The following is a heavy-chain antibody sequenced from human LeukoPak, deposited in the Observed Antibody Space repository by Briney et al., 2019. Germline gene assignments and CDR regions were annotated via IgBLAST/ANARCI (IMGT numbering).Heavy chain of an antibody. CDR2: IIPIFGTA. CDR1: GGTFSNYA. J-gene: IGHJ4*02. CDR3: ARGLAYSSGWYYFDY. V-gene: IGHV1-69*05. D-gene: IGHD6-19*01. Sequence: ASVKVSCTASGGTFSNYAISWVRQAPGQGLEWMGGIIPIFGTANYAQKFQGRVTITTDESTSTAYMELSSLRSEDTAVYYCARGLAYSSGWYYFDYWGQGTLVTVSS.